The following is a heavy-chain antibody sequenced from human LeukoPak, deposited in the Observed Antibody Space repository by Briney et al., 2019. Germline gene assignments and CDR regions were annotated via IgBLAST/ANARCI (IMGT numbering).Heavy chain of an antibody. Sequence: ASVKVSCKASGYTFTGYYMHWVRQAPGQGLEWMGWINPNSGGTNYALKFQGRVTMTRDTSISTAYMELSRLRSDDTAVYYCAGYYDFWSGYYSFDYWGQGTLVTVSS. J-gene: IGHJ4*02. CDR2: INPNSGGT. D-gene: IGHD3-3*01. V-gene: IGHV1-2*02. CDR3: AGYYDFWSGYYSFDY. CDR1: GYTFTGYY.